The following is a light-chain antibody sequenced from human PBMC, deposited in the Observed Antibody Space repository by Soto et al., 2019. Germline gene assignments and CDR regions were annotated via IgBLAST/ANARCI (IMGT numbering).Light chain of an antibody. CDR2: VSS. V-gene: IGKV3-20*01. J-gene: IGKJ2*01. CDR1: ENVSNNY. CDR3: QQYVSSPPYT. Sequence: EVVLTQSPGTLSLSPGERATLSCRASENVSNNYLAWYQQQPGQAPRLLIFVSSDRAAGIPDRFSGSGSGTDFTLTISRLEPEDSAVYYCQQYVSSPPYTFGQGTQLEIK.